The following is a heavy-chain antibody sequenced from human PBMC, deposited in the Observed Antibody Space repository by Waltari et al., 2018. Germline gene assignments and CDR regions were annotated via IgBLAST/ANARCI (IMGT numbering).Heavy chain of an antibody. V-gene: IGHV4-59*01. Sequence: QVQLLESGPRLVKPSETLSLTCSVSGHPITTSYRSWFRQSPGKGLEWIGDIYHSGSTVYNPSLRSRATISVDTSKNQFSLKVTSVTAADTAVYYCARDSGMEHGLSSGSWFYYMDVWGKGTTVTVSS. J-gene: IGHJ6*03. CDR3: ARDSGMEHGLSSGSWFYYMDV. D-gene: IGHD3-10*01. CDR2: IYHSGST. CDR1: GHPITTSY.